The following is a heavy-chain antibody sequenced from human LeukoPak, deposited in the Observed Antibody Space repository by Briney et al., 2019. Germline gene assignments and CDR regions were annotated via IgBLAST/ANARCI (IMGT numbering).Heavy chain of an antibody. V-gene: IGHV3-48*01. CDR2: ISSSSSTI. D-gene: IGHD6-13*01. CDR1: GFTFSSYS. CDR3: ARDRIEQQRTLGRSTNYYSYYYMDV. Sequence: GGSLRLSCAASGFTFSSYSMNWVRQAPGKGLEWVSYISSSSSTIYYADSVKGRFTISRDNAKNSLYLQMSSLRAEDTAVYYCARDRIEQQRTLGRSTNYYSYYYMDVWVKGTTVTVSS. J-gene: IGHJ6*03.